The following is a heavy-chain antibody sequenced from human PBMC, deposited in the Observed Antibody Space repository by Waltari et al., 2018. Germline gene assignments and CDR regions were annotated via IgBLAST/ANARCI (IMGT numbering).Heavy chain of an antibody. V-gene: IGHV3-21*01. CDR2: ISSSSSYI. CDR1: GFTFSSYR. CDR3: ARDHGNSFDY. J-gene: IGHJ4*02. Sequence: EVQLVESGGGLVKPGGSLRLSCAASGFTFSSYRMHWVRQAPGKGLEWVSSISSSSSYIYYADSVKGRFTISRDNAKNSLYLQMNSLRAEDTAVYYCARDHGNSFDYWGQGTLVTVSS.